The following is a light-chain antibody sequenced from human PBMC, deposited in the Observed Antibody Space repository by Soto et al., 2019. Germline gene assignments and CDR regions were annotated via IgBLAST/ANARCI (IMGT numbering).Light chain of an antibody. CDR3: MQSRQTLFT. CDR2: LGS. V-gene: IGKV2-28*01. J-gene: IGKJ5*01. Sequence: DLVMTQSPLSLPVTPGEPASISCRTSQSLLHSNGYIYLDWYLQKPGQSPQLLIYLGSTRASGVPDRFSGSGSGTDFTLKISRVEAEDDGVYYCMQSRQTLFTFGQGTRLEI. CDR1: QSLLHSNGYIY.